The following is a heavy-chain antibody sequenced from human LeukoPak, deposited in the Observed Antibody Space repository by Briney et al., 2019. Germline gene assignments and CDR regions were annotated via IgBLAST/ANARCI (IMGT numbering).Heavy chain of an antibody. D-gene: IGHD3-9*01. CDR3: AKVGGYDILTGSDY. CDR1: GFTFSSYG. CDR2: ISGSGGTT. V-gene: IGHV3-23*01. Sequence: PGGSLRLSCAASGFTFSSYGMSWVRQAPGKGLEWVSSISGSGGTTYCADSVKGRFTISRDNSKNTLYLQMNSLRAEDTAVYYCAKVGGYDILTGSDYWGQGTLVTVSS. J-gene: IGHJ4*02.